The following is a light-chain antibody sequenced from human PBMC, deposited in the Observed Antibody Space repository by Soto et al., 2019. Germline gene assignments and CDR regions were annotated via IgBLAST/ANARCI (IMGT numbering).Light chain of an antibody. CDR1: QSVLYSSNNKNY. J-gene: IGKJ1*01. CDR3: QQYYITPRT. V-gene: IGKV4-1*01. Sequence: DIVMTQSPDSLAVSLGARATINCKSSQSVLYSSNNKNYLAWYQQKPGQPPKLLIYWASTRESGVPDRFSGSGSGTDFTLTISSLQAEDVAVYYCQQYYITPRTFGQGTKV. CDR2: WAS.